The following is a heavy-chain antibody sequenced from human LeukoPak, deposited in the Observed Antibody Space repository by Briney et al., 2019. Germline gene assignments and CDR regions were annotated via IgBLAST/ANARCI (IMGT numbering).Heavy chain of an antibody. Sequence: YPGGSLRLSCAASGFTFSSYAMSWVRQAPGKGLEWVSAISGSGGSTYYADSVKGRFTISRDNSKNTLYLQMNSLRAEDTAVYYCGKWRIAVPGFDAFDIWGQGTMVTVSS. D-gene: IGHD6-19*01. V-gene: IGHV3-23*01. J-gene: IGHJ3*02. CDR1: GFTFSSYA. CDR3: GKWRIAVPGFDAFDI. CDR2: ISGSGGST.